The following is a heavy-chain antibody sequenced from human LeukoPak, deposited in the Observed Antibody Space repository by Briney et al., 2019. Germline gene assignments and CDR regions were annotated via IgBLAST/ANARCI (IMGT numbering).Heavy chain of an antibody. CDR1: GFTLSSYE. V-gene: IGHV3-30*03. D-gene: IGHD1-26*01. CDR3: ATERGLFSGSYYALFDH. Sequence: PGGSLRLSCAASGFTLSSYEMNWVRQAPGKGLEWVAVISYDGTQTYHADSVKGRFTISRDNSKNTLYLQMNSLRAEDTAVYYCATERGLFSGSYYALFDHWGQGTLVTVSS. J-gene: IGHJ4*02. CDR2: ISYDGTQT.